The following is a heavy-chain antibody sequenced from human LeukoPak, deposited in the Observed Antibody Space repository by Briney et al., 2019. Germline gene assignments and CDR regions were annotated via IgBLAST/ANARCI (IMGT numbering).Heavy chain of an antibody. J-gene: IGHJ4*02. CDR1: GFTFSSYA. Sequence: GGSLRLSYAASGFTFSSYAMSWVRQAPGKGLEWVSAISGSGGSTYYADSVKGRFTISRDNSKNTLYLQMNSLRAEDTAVYYCARDLSVAGITGGFDYWGQGTLVIVSS. D-gene: IGHD6-19*01. CDR2: ISGSGGST. V-gene: IGHV3-23*01. CDR3: ARDLSVAGITGGFDY.